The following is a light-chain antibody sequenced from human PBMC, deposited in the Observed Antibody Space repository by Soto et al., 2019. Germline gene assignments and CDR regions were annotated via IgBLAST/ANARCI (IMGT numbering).Light chain of an antibody. Sequence: DIQMTQSPSNLSASVGDRITITCRASQNIERSMAWYQQKPGTAPSHILYDASTLERGVPSRFSGSGSGTEFTLIISNLQPDDFATYYCQQFKDYVWTFGQGTKVDI. V-gene: IGKV1-5*01. CDR3: QQFKDYVWT. J-gene: IGKJ1*01. CDR2: DAS. CDR1: QNIERS.